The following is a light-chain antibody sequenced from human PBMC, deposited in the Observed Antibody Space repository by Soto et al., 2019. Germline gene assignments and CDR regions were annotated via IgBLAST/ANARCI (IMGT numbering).Light chain of an antibody. V-gene: IGKV3-15*01. Sequence: EIVMTQSPATLSVSPGERATLSCRASQSIGRNLAWYQHKPGQAPRLLIYGASTGTTDIPTRFSASGSGTEFILTISSLQSEDFAVYYCLQYNNWPRSFGQGTKVEV. CDR1: QSIGRN. CDR2: GAS. J-gene: IGKJ1*01. CDR3: LQYNNWPRS.